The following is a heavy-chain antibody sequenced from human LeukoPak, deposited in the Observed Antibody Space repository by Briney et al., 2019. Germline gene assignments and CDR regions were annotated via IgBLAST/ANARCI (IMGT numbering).Heavy chain of an antibody. Sequence: GGSLRLSCAVSGFSLSSYTMNWVRQAPGRGLEWGSIISSSSSNIYYADSVKGRFTISRDNAKNALYLQMNSLRVEDTAVYYCARDGRCGGDCYASWGQGTLVTVSS. V-gene: IGHV3-21*01. CDR1: GFSLSSYT. CDR3: ARDGRCGGDCYAS. D-gene: IGHD2-21*02. J-gene: IGHJ4*02. CDR2: ISSSSSNI.